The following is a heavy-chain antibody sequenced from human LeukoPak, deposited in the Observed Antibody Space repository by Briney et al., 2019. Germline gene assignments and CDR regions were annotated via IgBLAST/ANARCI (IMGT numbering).Heavy chain of an antibody. CDR3: ARQFSGSYGRYYYYMDV. J-gene: IGHJ6*03. CDR2: INPNRGGT. D-gene: IGHD1-26*01. Sequence: GASVKVSCKASGYTFSGYYMHWVRQAPGQGLEWMGWINPNRGGTKYAQKFQGRVTMTRDTSISTAYMDLSRLRSDDTAVYYCARQFSGSYGRYYYYMDVWGKGTTVTISS. V-gene: IGHV1-2*02. CDR1: GYTFSGYY.